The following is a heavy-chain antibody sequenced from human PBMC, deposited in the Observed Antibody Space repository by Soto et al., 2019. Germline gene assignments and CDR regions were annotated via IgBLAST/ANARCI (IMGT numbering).Heavy chain of an antibody. V-gene: IGHV6-1*01. CDR3: AKDWCRSSGYSSCIFFDAFDI. CDR2: TYYRSKWYN. J-gene: IGHJ3*02. D-gene: IGHD3-22*01. CDR1: GDSVSSNSAA. Sequence: SQTLSLTCVISGDSVSSNSAAWNWIRQSPSRGLEWLGRTYYRSKWYNDYAVSVKSRITINPDTSKNQFSLQLNSVTPEDTAVYYCAKDWCRSSGYSSCIFFDAFDIWGQGTMVTVSS.